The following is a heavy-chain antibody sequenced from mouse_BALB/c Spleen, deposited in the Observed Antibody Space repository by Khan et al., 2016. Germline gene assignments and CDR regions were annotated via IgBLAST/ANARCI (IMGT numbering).Heavy chain of an antibody. J-gene: IGHJ4*01. CDR3: RRRRQLDLYYASDY. CDR2: IKTYTGEP. CDR1: GYNFQNYG. V-gene: IGHV9-1*02. D-gene: IGHD6-1*01. Sequence: QIQLVQSGPEMKKPGETVKISCKAAGYNFQNYGMNWVMQTPGKGLKWMGWIKTYTGEPTYADDFKGRFAFSLEASDSTAHLQINNLTNEDMATYGSRRRRQLDLYYASDYWGQGTSGTVSS.